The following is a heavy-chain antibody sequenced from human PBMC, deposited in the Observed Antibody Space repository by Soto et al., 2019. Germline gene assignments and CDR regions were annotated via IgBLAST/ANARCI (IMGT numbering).Heavy chain of an antibody. J-gene: IGHJ4*02. CDR2: ISAYNGNT. D-gene: IGHD3-3*01. CDR3: ARDRWSGGYAPLLS. V-gene: IGHV1-18*04. CDR1: GYTFTSYG. Sequence: GASVKVSCKASGYTFTSYGISWVRQAPGQGLEWMGWISAYNGNTNYAQKLQGRVTMTTDTSTSTAYMELRSLRSDDTAVYYCARDRWSGGYAPLLSWGQGTLVTVSS.